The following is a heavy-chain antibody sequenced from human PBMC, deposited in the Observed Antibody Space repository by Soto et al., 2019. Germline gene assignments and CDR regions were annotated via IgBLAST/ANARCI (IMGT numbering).Heavy chain of an antibody. J-gene: IGHJ4*02. CDR3: ARLAPDQWLVRSSGLDY. CDR1: GYSFTSYW. D-gene: IGHD6-19*01. Sequence: PGESLKISCKGSGYSFTSYWISWVRQMPGKGLEWMGRIDPSDSYTNYSPSFQGHVTISADKSISTAYLQWSSLKASDTAMYYCARLAPDQWLVRSSGLDYWGQGTLVTVSS. CDR2: IDPSDSYT. V-gene: IGHV5-10-1*01.